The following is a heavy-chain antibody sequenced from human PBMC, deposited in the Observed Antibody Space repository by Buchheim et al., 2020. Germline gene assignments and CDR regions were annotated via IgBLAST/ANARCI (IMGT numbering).Heavy chain of an antibody. D-gene: IGHD6-13*01. V-gene: IGHV3-48*01. Sequence: EVQLVESGGGLVQPGGSLRLSCAASGFTFSSYSMNWVRQAPGKGLEWVSYISSSSSTIYYADSVKGRFTISRDNAKNSRFLQMNSLRAEDTAVYYCARIQEYSSSLGWGQGTL. CDR2: ISSSSSTI. CDR3: ARIQEYSSSLG. J-gene: IGHJ4*02. CDR1: GFTFSSYS.